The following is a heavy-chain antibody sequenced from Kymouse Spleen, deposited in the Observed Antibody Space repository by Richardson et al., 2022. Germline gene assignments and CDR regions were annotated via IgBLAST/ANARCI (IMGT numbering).Heavy chain of an antibody. CDR1: GGSVSSGSYY. Sequence: QVQLQESGPGLVKPSETLSLTCTVSGGSVSSGSYYWSWIRQPPGKGLEWIGYIYYSGSTNYNPSLKSRVTISVDTSKNQFSLKLSSVTAADTAVYYCARDRSSSGFDPWGQGTLVTVSS. V-gene: IGHV4-61*01. CDR2: IYYSGST. J-gene: IGHJ5*02. D-gene: IGHD6-13*01. CDR3: ARDRSSSGFDP.